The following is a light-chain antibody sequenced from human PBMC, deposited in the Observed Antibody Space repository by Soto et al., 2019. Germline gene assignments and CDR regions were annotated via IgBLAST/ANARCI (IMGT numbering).Light chain of an antibody. Sequence: DIVMTQSPDSLAVSLGERATINCKSSQNVLYSSNNKNYLAWYQQKPGQPPKLLIYWASTRESGVPDRFSGSGSGTDFTLTISSLQAEDVAVYYCKQYYSTPITFGQGTRLEIK. CDR2: WAS. CDR1: QNVLYSSNNKNY. CDR3: KQYYSTPIT. J-gene: IGKJ5*01. V-gene: IGKV4-1*01.